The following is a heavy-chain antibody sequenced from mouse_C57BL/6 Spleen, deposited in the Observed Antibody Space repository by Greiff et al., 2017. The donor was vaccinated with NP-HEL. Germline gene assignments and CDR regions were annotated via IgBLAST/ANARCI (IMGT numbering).Heavy chain of an antibody. D-gene: IGHD1-1*01. Sequence: EVMLVESGPGMVKPSQSLSLTCTVPGYSITSGYDWHWIRHFPGNKLEWMGYISYSGSTNYNPSLKSRISITHDTSKNHFFLKLNSVTTEDTATYYCARGNYYGRSPLYWGQGTLVTVSA. J-gene: IGHJ3*01. CDR2: ISYSGST. V-gene: IGHV3-1*01. CDR3: ARGNYYGRSPLY. CDR1: GYSITSGYD.